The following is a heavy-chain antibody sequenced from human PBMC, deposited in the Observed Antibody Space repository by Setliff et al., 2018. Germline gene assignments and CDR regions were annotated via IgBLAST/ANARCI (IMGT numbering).Heavy chain of an antibody. J-gene: IGHJ4*02. Sequence: SETLSLTCTVSGGSISSGSYYWGWIRQPAGKGLEWIGRIYTSGSANYNPSLKSRVTISVDTSKNQFSLKLSSVTAADTAVYYCARGAGWCCDSSGYYYDYWGQGTLVTVSS. D-gene: IGHD3-22*01. CDR3: ARGAGWCCDSSGYYYDY. CDR1: GGSISSGSYY. V-gene: IGHV4-61*02. CDR2: IYTSGSA.